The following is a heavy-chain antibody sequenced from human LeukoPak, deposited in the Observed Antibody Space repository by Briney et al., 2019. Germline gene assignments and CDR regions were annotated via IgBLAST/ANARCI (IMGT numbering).Heavy chain of an antibody. V-gene: IGHV3-53*01. CDR3: ARDLYRIVVVPHYFDF. CDR1: GFIVSSHY. CDR2: IYSGGSS. J-gene: IGHJ4*02. D-gene: IGHD3-22*01. Sequence: PGGSLRLSCAASGFIVSSHYMTWVRQAPGKGLEWVSVIYSGGSSYYADSVKGRFTISRDISKNTLYLQMNSLRAEDTAVYYCARDLYRIVVVPHYFDFWGRGTLVTVSS.